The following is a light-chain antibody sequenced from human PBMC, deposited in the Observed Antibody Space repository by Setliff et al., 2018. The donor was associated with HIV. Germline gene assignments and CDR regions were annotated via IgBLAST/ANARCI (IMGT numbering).Light chain of an antibody. Sequence: QSVLTQPPSASETPGQRVTVSCSGSSSNIGSNSVNWYQQLPGTAPKLLIYRNNQRPSGVPDRFSGSKSGTSASLAISGLQSEDEADYYCAAWDDSLNGYYVFGTGTKVTVL. J-gene: IGLJ1*01. CDR1: SSNIGSNS. CDR3: AAWDDSLNGYYV. V-gene: IGLV1-44*01. CDR2: RNN.